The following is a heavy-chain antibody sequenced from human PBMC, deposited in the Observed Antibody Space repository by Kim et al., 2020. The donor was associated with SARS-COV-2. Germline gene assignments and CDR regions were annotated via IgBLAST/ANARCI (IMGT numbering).Heavy chain of an antibody. CDR3: ARGLNIVATIGTLFDY. Sequence: GGSLRLSCAASGFTFSSYGMHWVRQAPGKGLEWVAVISFDGSKKYYADSVKGRFTISRDNSKNTLYLQMSSLRAEDTAVYYCARGLNIVATIGTLFDYWGQGTLVTVSS. CDR1: GFTFSSYG. D-gene: IGHD5-12*01. J-gene: IGHJ4*02. CDR2: ISFDGSKK. V-gene: IGHV3-33*05.